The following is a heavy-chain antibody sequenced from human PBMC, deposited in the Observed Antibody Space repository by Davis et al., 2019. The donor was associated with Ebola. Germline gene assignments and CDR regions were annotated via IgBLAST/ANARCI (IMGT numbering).Heavy chain of an antibody. J-gene: IGHJ6*04. Sequence: GESLKISCAASGFTFSSYAMTWVRQAPGKGLEWLAVVSYDGSNKYYADSVRGRFTISRDKSKNTFYLQMNSLRVEDTAVYYCAKGGSGWPSDYSYGMGVWGKGTTVTVSS. V-gene: IGHV3-30*04. CDR1: GFTFSSYA. D-gene: IGHD6-19*01. CDR2: VSYDGSNK. CDR3: AKGGSGWPSDYSYGMGV.